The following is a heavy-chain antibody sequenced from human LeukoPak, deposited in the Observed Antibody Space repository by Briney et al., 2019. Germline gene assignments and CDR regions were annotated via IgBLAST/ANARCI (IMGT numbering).Heavy chain of an antibody. D-gene: IGHD3-22*01. J-gene: IGHJ5*02. CDR1: GYTFTGYY. V-gene: IGHV1-2*06. CDR3: ASQTSYYYASSGSYNWFDP. Sequence: GSVKVSCKASGYTFTGYYMHWVRQAPGQGLEWMGRINPNSGGTNYAQKFQGRVTMTRDTSISTAYMELSRLRSDDTAVYYCASQTSYYYASSGSYNWFDPWGQGTLVNVSS. CDR2: INPNSGGT.